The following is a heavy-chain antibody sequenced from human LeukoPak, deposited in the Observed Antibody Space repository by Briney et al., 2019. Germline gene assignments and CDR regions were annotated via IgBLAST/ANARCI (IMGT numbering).Heavy chain of an antibody. V-gene: IGHV4-4*02. J-gene: IGHJ3*02. D-gene: IGHD1-26*01. Sequence: SGTLSLTCAVSGGSISSSNWWSWVRQPPGKGLEWIGEIYHSGSTNYNPSLKSRVTILVDKSRNQFSLKLSSVTAADTAVYYCARDKREPRYAFDIWGQGTMVTVSS. CDR3: ARDKREPRYAFDI. CDR1: GGSISSSNW. CDR2: IYHSGST.